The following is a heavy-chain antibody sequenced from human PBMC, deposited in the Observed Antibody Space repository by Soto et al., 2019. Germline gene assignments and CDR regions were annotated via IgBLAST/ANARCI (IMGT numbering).Heavy chain of an antibody. CDR2: MNPNSGNT. J-gene: IGHJ4*02. V-gene: IGHV1-8*01. Sequence: ASVKVSFKAAGYTFTSYDINWGRQATGQGLEWMGWMNPNSGNTGYAQKFQGRVTMTRNTSISTAYMELSSLRSEDTAVYYCARGLKNWNDGTFDYWGQGTLVTVSS. D-gene: IGHD1-1*01. CDR1: GYTFTSYD. CDR3: ARGLKNWNDGTFDY.